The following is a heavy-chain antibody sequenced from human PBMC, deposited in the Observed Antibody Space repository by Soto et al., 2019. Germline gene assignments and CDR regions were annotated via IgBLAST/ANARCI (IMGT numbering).Heavy chain of an antibody. CDR3: ARAGYYDSSGYFQH. J-gene: IGHJ1*01. D-gene: IGHD3-22*01. V-gene: IGHV3-30-3*01. CDR2: ISYDGSNK. CDR1: GFTFSSYA. Sequence: QVQLVESGGGVVQPGRSLRLSCAASGFTFSSYAMHWVRQAPGKGLEWVAVISYDGSNKYYADSVKGRFTISRDNSKNTLYLQMNSLRAEDTAVYYCARAGYYDSSGYFQHWGQGTLVTVSS.